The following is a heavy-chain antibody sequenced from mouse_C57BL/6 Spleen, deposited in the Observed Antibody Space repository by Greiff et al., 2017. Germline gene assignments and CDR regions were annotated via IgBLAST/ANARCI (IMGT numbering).Heavy chain of an antibody. J-gene: IGHJ2*01. CDR3: ARFRRGFDY. V-gene: IGHV1-26*01. CDR1: GYTFTDYY. CDR2: INPNNGGT. Sequence: LQQSGPELVKPGASVKISCKASGYTFTDYYMNWVKQSHGKSLEWIGDINPNNGGTSYNQKFKGKATLTVDKSSSTAYMELRSLTSEDSAVYYCARFRRGFDYWGQGTTLTVSS.